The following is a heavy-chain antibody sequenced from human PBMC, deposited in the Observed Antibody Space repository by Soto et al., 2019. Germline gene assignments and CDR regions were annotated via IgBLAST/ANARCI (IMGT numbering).Heavy chain of an antibody. CDR3: ATESGSTYGYFDH. CDR1: GGSVTSDEDY. CDR2: ISNSGST. J-gene: IGHJ4*02. V-gene: IGHV4-30-4*01. Sequence: SETLSLTCTVSGGSVTSDEDYWTWIRQSPGKGLEWIGYISNSGSTGYNPSLKTRLSMSVDRSKNQFTLRLTSVTAADTAVYFCATESGSTYGYFDHWGQGTQVTVS. D-gene: IGHD5-18*01.